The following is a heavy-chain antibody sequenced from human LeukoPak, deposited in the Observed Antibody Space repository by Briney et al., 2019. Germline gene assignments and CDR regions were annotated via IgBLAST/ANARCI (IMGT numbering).Heavy chain of an antibody. CDR3: ARLGGSSGWLNDY. J-gene: IGHJ4*02. Sequence: GSSVKVSCKASGGTFSSYAISWVRQAPGQGLEWMGRIIPILGTANYAQKFQGRVTITADKSTSTAYMELSSLRSEGTAVYYCARLGGSSGWLNDYWGQGTLVTVSS. D-gene: IGHD6-19*01. V-gene: IGHV1-69*04. CDR1: GGTFSSYA. CDR2: IIPILGTA.